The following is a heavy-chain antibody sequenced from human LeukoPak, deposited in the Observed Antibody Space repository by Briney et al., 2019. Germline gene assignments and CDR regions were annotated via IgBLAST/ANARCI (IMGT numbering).Heavy chain of an antibody. CDR2: IRYDGSNK. J-gene: IGHJ6*03. V-gene: IGHV3-30*02. CDR3: AKEGYDFWSGTPHHMDV. CDR1: GFTFSSYG. D-gene: IGHD3-3*01. Sequence: GGSVRLSCAASGFTFSSYGMHWVRQAPGKGLEGVAFIRYDGSNKYYADSVKGRFTISRDNSKNTLYLQMYSLRAEDTAVYYCAKEGYDFWSGTPHHMDVWGKGTTVTVSS.